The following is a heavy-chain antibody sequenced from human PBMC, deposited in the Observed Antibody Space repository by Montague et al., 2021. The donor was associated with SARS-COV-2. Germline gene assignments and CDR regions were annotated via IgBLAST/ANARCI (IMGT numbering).Heavy chain of an antibody. CDR3: AATDYFASGIYDF. CDR2: IYYSGTT. CDR1: GGSISGYF. V-gene: IGHV4-59*08. D-gene: IGHD3-10*01. J-gene: IGHJ4*02. Sequence: SETLSLTCTVSGGSISGYFWSWIRQSPGKGLERIGNIYYSGTTKSNYDPKSRVAISLGTSKTQFSLKLNSVTAADTAASYCAATDYFASGIYDFWGQGTWVTVSS.